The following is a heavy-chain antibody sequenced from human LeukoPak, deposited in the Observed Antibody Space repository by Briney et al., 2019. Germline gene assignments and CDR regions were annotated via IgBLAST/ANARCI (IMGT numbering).Heavy chain of an antibody. CDR1: GGFISSYY. CDR3: ARQGRGSSASMDV. D-gene: IGHD1-26*01. V-gene: IGHV4-59*08. Sequence: PSETLSLTCTVSGGFISSYYWSWIRQPPGKGLEWIGYIYYSGSTSYYPSLKSRVTISVDTSKNQFSLKLSSVTTADTAVYYCARQGRGSSASMDVWGQGTTVTVSS. J-gene: IGHJ6*02. CDR2: IYYSGST.